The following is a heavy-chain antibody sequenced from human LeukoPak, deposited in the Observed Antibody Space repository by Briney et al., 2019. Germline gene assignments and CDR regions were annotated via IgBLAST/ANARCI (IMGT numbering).Heavy chain of an antibody. CDR3: ARIEGYYYGSGSLDY. V-gene: IGHV3-33*01. D-gene: IGHD3-10*01. Sequence: GGSLRLSCAASGFTFSSYGMHWVRQAPGKGLEWVAVIWYDGSNKYYADSVKGRFTISRDNSKNTLYLQMNSLRAEDTAVYYCARIEGYYYGSGSLDYWGQGTLVTVSS. J-gene: IGHJ4*02. CDR2: IWYDGSNK. CDR1: GFTFSSYG.